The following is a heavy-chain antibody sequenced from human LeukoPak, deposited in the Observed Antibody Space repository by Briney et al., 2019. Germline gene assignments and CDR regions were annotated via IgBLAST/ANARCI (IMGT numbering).Heavy chain of an antibody. V-gene: IGHV3-23*01. CDR2: ISGSGGST. D-gene: IGHD3-16*01. J-gene: IGHJ4*02. CDR1: GFTFRNYG. Sequence: PGGTLRLSCVGSGFTFRNYGMSWVRQAPGKELEWVSGISGSGGSTYYADSVKGRFTISRDNAKNSLYLQMNSLRAEDTAVYYCARDYVQDYWGQGTLVTVSS. CDR3: ARDYVQDY.